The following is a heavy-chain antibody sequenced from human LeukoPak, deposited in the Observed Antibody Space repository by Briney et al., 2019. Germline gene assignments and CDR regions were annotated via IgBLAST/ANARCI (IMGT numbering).Heavy chain of an antibody. V-gene: IGHV1-8*01. J-gene: IGHJ3*02. D-gene: IGHD6-19*01. CDR3: ARVIAVAGHDAFDI. CDR1: GYTFTSYD. Sequence: ASVKVSCKAFGYTFTSYDINWVRQATGQGLEWMGWMNPNSGNTGYAQKFQGRATMTRNTSISTAYMELSSLRSEDTAVYYCARVIAVAGHDAFDIWGQGTMVTVSS. CDR2: MNPNSGNT.